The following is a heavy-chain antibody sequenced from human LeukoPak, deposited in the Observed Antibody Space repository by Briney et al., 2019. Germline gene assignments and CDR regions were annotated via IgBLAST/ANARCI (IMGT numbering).Heavy chain of an antibody. CDR3: ARARGNYDLYYYYMDV. J-gene: IGHJ6*03. V-gene: IGHV1-2*02. CDR2: INPNSGGT. CDR1: GYTLTSYY. Sequence: ASVKVSCKASGYTLTSYYMHWVRQAPGQGLEWMVCINPNSGGTNYTQKFQGRVTMPRDTSISTAYMELSRLRSDDTAVYYCARARGNYDLYYYYMDVWGKGTTVTVSS. D-gene: IGHD1-7*01.